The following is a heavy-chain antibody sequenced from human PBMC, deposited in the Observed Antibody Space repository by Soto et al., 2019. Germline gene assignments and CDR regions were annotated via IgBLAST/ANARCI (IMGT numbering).Heavy chain of an antibody. Sequence: SETLSLTCTVSGGSISSGGYYWSWIRQHPGKGLEWIGYIYYSGSTYYNPSLKSRVTISVDTSKNQFSLKLSSVTAADTAVYYCARSMVRGVIGLDFDYWGQGTLVTVSS. D-gene: IGHD3-10*01. CDR1: GGSISSGGYY. J-gene: IGHJ4*02. CDR2: IYYSGST. CDR3: ARSMVRGVIGLDFDY. V-gene: IGHV4-31*03.